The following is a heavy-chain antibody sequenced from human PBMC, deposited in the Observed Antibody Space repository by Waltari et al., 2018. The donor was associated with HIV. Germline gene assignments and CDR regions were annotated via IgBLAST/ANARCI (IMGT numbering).Heavy chain of an antibody. J-gene: IGHJ6*02. CDR3: ARAQYYYDSSGYYYGDYGMDV. CDR1: GYTFTAYY. D-gene: IGHD3-22*01. CDR2: INPNSGGT. Sequence: QVQLVQSGAEVKKPGASVKVSCKASGYTFTAYYMHWVRPAPGQGLEWMGWINPNSGGTNYAQKFQGRVTMTRDTSISTAYMELSRLRSDDTAVYYCARAQYYYDSSGYYYGDYGMDVWGQGTTVTVSS. V-gene: IGHV1-2*02.